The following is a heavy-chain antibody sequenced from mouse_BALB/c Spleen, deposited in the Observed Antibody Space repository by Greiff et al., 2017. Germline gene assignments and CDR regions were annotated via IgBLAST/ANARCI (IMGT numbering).Heavy chain of an antibody. Sequence: EVMLVESGGGLVQPGGSRKLSCAASGFTFSDYGMAWVRQAPGKGPEWVAFISNLAYSIYYADTVTGRFTISRENAKNTLYLEISSLRSEDTAMYYCARDGDFAWFAYWGQGTLVTVSA. CDR1: GFTFSDYG. J-gene: IGHJ3*01. D-gene: IGHD3-3*01. V-gene: IGHV5-15*02. CDR2: ISNLAYSI. CDR3: ARDGDFAWFAY.